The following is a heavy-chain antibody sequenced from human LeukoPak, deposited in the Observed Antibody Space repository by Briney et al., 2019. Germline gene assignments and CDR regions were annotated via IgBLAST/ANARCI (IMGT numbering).Heavy chain of an antibody. J-gene: IGHJ4*02. CDR3: AKGLYYYDSSGYYLTGGPFDY. D-gene: IGHD3-22*01. CDR1: GFTFSSYA. Sequence: PGGSLRLSCAASGFTFSSYAMGWVRQAPRKGQEWVSAISGSGGSTYYADSVKGRFTISRDNSKNTLYLQMNSLRAEDTAVYYCAKGLYYYDSSGYYLTGGPFDYSGQGTLVTLSS. V-gene: IGHV3-23*01. CDR2: ISGSGGST.